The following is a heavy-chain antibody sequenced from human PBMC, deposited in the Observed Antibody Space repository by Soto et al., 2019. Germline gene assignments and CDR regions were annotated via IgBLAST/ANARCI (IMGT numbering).Heavy chain of an antibody. CDR1: GGSFSGYY. CDR2: INHSGST. CDR3: ARDLKSIAASDY. D-gene: IGHD6-6*01. J-gene: IGHJ4*02. Sequence: SETLSLTCAVYGGSFSGYYWSWIRQPPGKGLEWIGEINHSGSTNYNPSLKSRVTISVDTSKNQFSLKLSSVTAADTAVYYCARDLKSIAASDYWGQGTLVTVSS. V-gene: IGHV4-34*01.